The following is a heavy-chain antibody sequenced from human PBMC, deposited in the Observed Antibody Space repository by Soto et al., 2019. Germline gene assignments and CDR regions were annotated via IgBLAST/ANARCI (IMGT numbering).Heavy chain of an antibody. D-gene: IGHD1-7*01. V-gene: IGHV3-23*01. CDR2: ISGSGGST. CDR1: GFTFSSYA. Sequence: GGSLRLSCAASGFTFSSYAMSWVRQAPGKGLEWVSAISGSGGSTNYADSVKGRFTISRDNSKNTLYLQMNSLRAEDTAVYYCAKFRDWNYSNWFDPWGQGTLVTVSS. J-gene: IGHJ5*02. CDR3: AKFRDWNYSNWFDP.